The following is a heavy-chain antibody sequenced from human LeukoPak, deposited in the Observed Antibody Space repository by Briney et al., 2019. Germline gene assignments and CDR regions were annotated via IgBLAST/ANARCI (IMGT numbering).Heavy chain of an antibody. CDR1: GGSISGHY. J-gene: IGHJ4*02. CDR2: MYYSGST. CDR3: ARINYFDSSGYFSGDY. V-gene: IGHV4-59*11. Sequence: SETLSLTCTVSGGSISGHYWSWIRRPPGKGLEWIGYMYYSGSTNYNPSLKSRVTISVDTSKNQFSLKLSSVTAADTAVYYCARINYFDSSGYFSGDYWGQGTLVTVSS. D-gene: IGHD3-22*01.